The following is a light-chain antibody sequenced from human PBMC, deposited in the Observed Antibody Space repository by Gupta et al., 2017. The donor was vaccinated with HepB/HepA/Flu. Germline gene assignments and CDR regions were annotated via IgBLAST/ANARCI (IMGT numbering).Light chain of an antibody. CDR2: KAS. J-gene: IGKJ1*01. CDR1: QSISSW. Sequence: DIQMTQSPSTLSASVGDRVTITCRASQSISSWLAWYQQRPGKAPKLLIYKASSLHSGVPSRFSGGASGTEFTLTISILHPDDFATYYCQQYATFSATFGHGTKVEIK. CDR3: QQYATFSAT. V-gene: IGKV1-5*03.